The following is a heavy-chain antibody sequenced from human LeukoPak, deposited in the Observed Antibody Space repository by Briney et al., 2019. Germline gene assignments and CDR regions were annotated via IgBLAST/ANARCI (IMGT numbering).Heavy chain of an antibody. CDR1: GFTFNNYA. D-gene: IGHD3-9*01. V-gene: IGHV3-23*01. J-gene: IGHJ4*02. Sequence: PGASLRLSCAASGFTFNNYAMSWVRQAPGKGLEWVSAITGCGGTTFYADSVKGRFTISRENSKNTLYLQMNSLRAEDTAVYYCAKWGDYDILTGYYDSDYWGQGTPVTVSS. CDR3: AKWGDYDILTGYYDSDY. CDR2: ITGCGGTT.